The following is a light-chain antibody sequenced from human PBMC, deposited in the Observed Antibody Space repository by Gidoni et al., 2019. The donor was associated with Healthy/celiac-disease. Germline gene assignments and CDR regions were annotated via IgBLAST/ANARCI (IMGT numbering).Light chain of an antibody. CDR1: QSISSY. Sequence: DIQMTQSPSSLSASVGDRVTITCRASQSISSYLNWYQQKPGKAPKLLIYAASSLQSGVPSRFSGSVSGTDFTLTISSLQPEDFATYYFQQSYSTPWTFXQXTKVEIK. J-gene: IGKJ1*01. CDR2: AAS. CDR3: QQSYSTPWT. V-gene: IGKV1-39*01.